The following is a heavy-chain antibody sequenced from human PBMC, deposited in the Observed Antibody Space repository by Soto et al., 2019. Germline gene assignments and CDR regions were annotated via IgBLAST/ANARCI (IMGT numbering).Heavy chain of an antibody. CDR1: GFTFSSYG. CDR3: ARDPTRDYYKENWFDP. Sequence: QVQLVESGGGVVQPGRSLRLSCAASGFTFSSYGMHWVRQAPGKGLEWVAVIWYDGSNKYYADSVKGRFTISRDNSKNTLYLQMNSLRAEDTAVYYCARDPTRDYYKENWFDPWGQGTLVTVSS. J-gene: IGHJ5*02. D-gene: IGHD3-22*01. CDR2: IWYDGSNK. V-gene: IGHV3-33*01.